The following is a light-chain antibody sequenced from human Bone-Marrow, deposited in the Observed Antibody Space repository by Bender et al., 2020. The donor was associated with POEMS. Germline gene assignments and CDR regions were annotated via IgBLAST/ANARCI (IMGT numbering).Light chain of an antibody. CDR2: DVT. CDR1: NSDVGGYNS. J-gene: IGLJ3*02. V-gene: IGLV2-14*01. CDR3: TSYTTISTWV. Sequence: QSALTQPASVSGSPGQSITISCTGTNSDVGGYNSVSWYQQHPGRAPELMIYDVTDRPSGISNRFSGSKSGNTASLTISGLQAEDEADYYCTSYTTISTWVFGGGTKLTVL.